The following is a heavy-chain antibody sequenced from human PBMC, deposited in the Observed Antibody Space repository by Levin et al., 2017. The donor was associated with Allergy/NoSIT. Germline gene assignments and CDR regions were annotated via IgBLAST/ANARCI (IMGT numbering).Heavy chain of an antibody. Sequence: SETLSLTCTVSGGSISNNNYYWGWIRQPPGKGLEWIGNGHYSGSTFYNPSLKSRVTISVDTSKNQFSLRLISVTAADTAVYYCARDLYRGYSNGYDYWGQGTLVTVSS. CDR3: ARDLYRGYSNGYDY. D-gene: IGHD5-12*01. CDR2: GHYSGST. V-gene: IGHV4-39*07. J-gene: IGHJ4*02. CDR1: GGSISNNNYY.